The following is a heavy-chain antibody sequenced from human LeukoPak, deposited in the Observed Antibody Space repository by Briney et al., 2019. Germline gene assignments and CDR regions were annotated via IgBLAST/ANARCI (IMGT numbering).Heavy chain of an antibody. V-gene: IGHV4-39*07. CDR1: GGSISSSSYY. CDR3: ARTGIAVAGTLYYFDY. Sequence: PSETLSLTCTVSGGSISSSSYYWGWIRQPPGKGLEWIGSIYYSGSTYYNPSLKSRVTISVDTSKNQFSLKLSSVTAADTAVYYCARTGIAVAGTLYYFDYWGQGTLVTVSS. J-gene: IGHJ4*02. D-gene: IGHD6-19*01. CDR2: IYYSGST.